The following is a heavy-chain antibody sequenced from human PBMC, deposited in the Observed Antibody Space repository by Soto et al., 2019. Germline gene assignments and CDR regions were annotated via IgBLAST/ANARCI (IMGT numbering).Heavy chain of an antibody. J-gene: IGHJ6*02. CDR2: IYSGGST. CDR1: CFTVSSNY. Sequence: EVQLVESGGGLIQPGGSLRLSCAASCFTVSSNYMSWVRQAPGKGLEWVACIYSGGSTYYADSVKGRVTISRDNSKNTLYLQMNSLRAEDTAVYYCARDLFIAEADFYYYYYGMDVWGQGTTVTVSS. V-gene: IGHV3-53*01. D-gene: IGHD6-13*01. CDR3: ARDLFIAEADFYYYYYGMDV.